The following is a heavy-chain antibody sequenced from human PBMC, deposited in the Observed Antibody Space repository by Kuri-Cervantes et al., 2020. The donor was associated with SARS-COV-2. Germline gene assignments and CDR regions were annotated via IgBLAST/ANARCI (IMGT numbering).Heavy chain of an antibody. CDR1: GGSFSGYY. V-gene: IGHV4-34*01. Sequence: SETLSLTCAVYGGSFSGYYGSWIRQPPGKGLEWIGEINHSGSTNYNPSLKSRFTISVDTSKNQFSLKLSSVTAADTAVYYCARVSVVVVPAAIHYYYGMDVWGQGTTVTVSS. CDR2: INHSGST. J-gene: IGHJ6*02. D-gene: IGHD2-2*01. CDR3: ARVSVVVVPAAIHYYYGMDV.